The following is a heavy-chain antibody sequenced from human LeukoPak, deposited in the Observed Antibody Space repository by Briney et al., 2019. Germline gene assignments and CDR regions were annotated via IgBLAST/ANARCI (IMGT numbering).Heavy chain of an antibody. CDR2: IYYSGST. J-gene: IGHJ5*02. Sequence: SETLSLTCTVSGGSIRSYYWSWIRQPPGKGLEWIAYIYYSGSTNYNPSLKSRVTISVDTSKNQFSLKLSSVTAADTAVYYCARVKYSSSWYISVNWFDPWGQGTLVTVSS. V-gene: IGHV4-59*08. CDR3: ARVKYSSSWYISVNWFDP. D-gene: IGHD6-13*01. CDR1: GGSIRSYY.